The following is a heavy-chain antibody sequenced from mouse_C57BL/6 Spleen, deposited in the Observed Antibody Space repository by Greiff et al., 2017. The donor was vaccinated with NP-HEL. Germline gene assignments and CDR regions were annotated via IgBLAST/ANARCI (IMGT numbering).Heavy chain of an antibody. CDR1: GYTFTSYW. CDR3: ARGDWEGFAY. J-gene: IGHJ3*01. Sequence: QVQLKESGAELVKPGASVKLSCKASGYTFTSYWMHWVKQRPGQGLEWIGMIHPNSGSTNYNEKFKSKATLTVDKSSSTAYMQLSSLTSEDSAVYYCARGDWEGFAYWGQGTLVTVSA. D-gene: IGHD4-1*01. CDR2: IHPNSGST. V-gene: IGHV1-64*01.